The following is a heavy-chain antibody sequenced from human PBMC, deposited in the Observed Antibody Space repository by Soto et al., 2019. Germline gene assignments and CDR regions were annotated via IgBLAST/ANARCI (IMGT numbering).Heavy chain of an antibody. Sequence: SETLSLTCAVYGGSFSGYYGSWIRQPPGKGLEWIGEINHSGSTNYNPSLKSRVTISVDTSKNQFSLKLSSVTAADTAVYYCARDTVTTSDGVGPGYYYYGMDVWGQGTTVTVSS. CDR1: GGSFSGYY. CDR2: INHSGST. V-gene: IGHV4-34*01. J-gene: IGHJ6*02. CDR3: ARDTVTTSDGVGPGYYYYGMDV. D-gene: IGHD4-17*01.